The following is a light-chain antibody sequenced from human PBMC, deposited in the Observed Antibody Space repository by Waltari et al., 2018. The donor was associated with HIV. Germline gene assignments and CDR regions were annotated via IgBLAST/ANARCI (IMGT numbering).Light chain of an antibody. CDR2: EVS. J-gene: IGLJ2*01. V-gene: IGLV2-23*02. CDR3: CSYAGTSTVV. CDR1: SSDFGSYNL. Sequence: QSALTQPASVSGSPGQSMPISCTGTSSDFGSYNLVSWYQQHPGKAPKLMIYEVSKRPSGVSNRFSGSKSGNTASLTISGLQAEDEADYYCCSYAGTSTVVFGGGTKLTVL.